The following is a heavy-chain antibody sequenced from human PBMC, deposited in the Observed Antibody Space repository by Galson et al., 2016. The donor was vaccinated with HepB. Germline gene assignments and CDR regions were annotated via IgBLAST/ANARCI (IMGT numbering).Heavy chain of an antibody. D-gene: IGHD3-3*01. Sequence: SLRLSCAASGLTFSRYSMNWVRQAPGKGLEWVSCISGSGSSIYYADSVKGRLTISRDNSKNSLYLQMNSLRTEDSALYYCAKDRKTTDFWSVETDGWGKGTTVIVSS. CDR3: AKDRKTTDFWSVETDG. CDR1: GLTFSRYS. J-gene: IGHJ6*04. CDR2: ISGSGSSI. V-gene: IGHV3-21*04.